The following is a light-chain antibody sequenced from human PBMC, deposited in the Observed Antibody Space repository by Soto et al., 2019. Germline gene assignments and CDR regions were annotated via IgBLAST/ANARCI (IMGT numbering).Light chain of an antibody. CDR3: QQYYSYPYT. CDR2: KAS. V-gene: IGKV1-5*03. CDR1: QSLNDW. Sequence: DIQVTQSPSTLSASVGDRVTITCRASQSLNDWLAWYQQKPGKAPKLLIYKASGLESGVPSRFSGSGSGTEFTLTISSMQSEDFATYYCQQYYSYPYTFGQGTKLEIK. J-gene: IGKJ2*01.